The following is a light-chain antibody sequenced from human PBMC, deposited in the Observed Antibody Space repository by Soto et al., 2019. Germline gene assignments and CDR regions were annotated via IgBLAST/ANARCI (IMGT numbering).Light chain of an antibody. Sequence: QSVLTQPASVSGSPGQSLTISCTGTSIDIAPYNYVSWYQQHPGKAPKLIIYEVSYRPSGISNRFSGSKSGNTASLTISGLQDEDEADYYCSSYKSSTNYVFGTGTKVTVL. V-gene: IGLV2-14*01. J-gene: IGLJ1*01. CDR1: SIDIAPYNY. CDR3: SSYKSSTNYV. CDR2: EVS.